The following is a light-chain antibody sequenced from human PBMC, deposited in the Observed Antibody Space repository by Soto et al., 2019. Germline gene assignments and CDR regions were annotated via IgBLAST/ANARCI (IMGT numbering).Light chain of an antibody. J-gene: IGKJ1*01. CDR3: QQYHNSPRT. CDR2: GAF. Sequence: EIVLTQSPGTLSLSPGERATISCRATQSLTTFYLAWYQQKPGQAPRLLIYGAFNRAGGISDRFTGSGSGTDFTLTISRLEPEDFAVYYCQQYHNSPRTFGQGTKVDIK. V-gene: IGKV3-20*01. CDR1: QSLTTFY.